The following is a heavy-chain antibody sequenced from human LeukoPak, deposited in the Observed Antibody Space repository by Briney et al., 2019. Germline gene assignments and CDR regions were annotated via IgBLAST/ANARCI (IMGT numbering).Heavy chain of an antibody. CDR3: ARVNSYGSSLFDY. CDR1: GFTFSSYS. V-gene: IGHV3-48*01. Sequence: GCLRLSCAASGFTFSSYSMNWVRQAPGKGLEWVSYISSTSSNIYYADSVKGRSTISRDNAKNSLYLQMNSVRAEDTAVYYCARVNSYGSSLFDYWGQGTLVTVSS. CDR2: ISSTSSNI. J-gene: IGHJ4*02. D-gene: IGHD5-18*01.